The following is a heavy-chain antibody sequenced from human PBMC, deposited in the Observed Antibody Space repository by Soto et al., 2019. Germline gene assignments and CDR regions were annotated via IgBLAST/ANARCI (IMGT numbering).Heavy chain of an antibody. CDR3: ARDSSANFFDY. CDR2: IYYSGST. Sequence: SETLSLTCTVSGGSISSYYWSWIRQPPGKGLEWIGYIYYSGSTNYNPSIKSRVTISVDTSKNQFSLKLSSVTAADTAVYYCARDSSANFFDYWGQGTLVTVSS. CDR1: GGSISSYY. D-gene: IGHD2-15*01. J-gene: IGHJ4*02. V-gene: IGHV4-59*01.